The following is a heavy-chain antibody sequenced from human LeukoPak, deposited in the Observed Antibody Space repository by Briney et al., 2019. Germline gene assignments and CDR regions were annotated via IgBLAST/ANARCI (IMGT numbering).Heavy chain of an antibody. CDR3: ATASGRAVAGNYYFDY. J-gene: IGHJ4*02. V-gene: IGHV1-46*01. CDR2: INPSGGST. Sequence: ASVKVSCKASGYTFTSYYMHWVRQAPGQGLEWMGIINPSGGSTSYAQKFQGRVTMTRDTSTSTVYMELSSLRSGDTAVYYCATASGRAVAGNYYFDYWGQGTLVTVSS. CDR1: GYTFTSYY. D-gene: IGHD6-19*01.